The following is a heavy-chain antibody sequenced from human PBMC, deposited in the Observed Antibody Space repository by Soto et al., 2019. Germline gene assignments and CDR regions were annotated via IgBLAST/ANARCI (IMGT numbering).Heavy chain of an antibody. D-gene: IGHD4-17*01. Sequence: ASVKVSCQASGYTCTSYDINWVRQATGQGLEWMGWMNPNSGNTGYAQKFQGRVTMTRNTSISTAYMELSSLRSEDTAVYYCARSNGYYGMDVWGQGTTVTVSS. J-gene: IGHJ6*02. CDR1: GYTCTSYD. CDR3: ARSNGYYGMDV. CDR2: MNPNSGNT. V-gene: IGHV1-8*01.